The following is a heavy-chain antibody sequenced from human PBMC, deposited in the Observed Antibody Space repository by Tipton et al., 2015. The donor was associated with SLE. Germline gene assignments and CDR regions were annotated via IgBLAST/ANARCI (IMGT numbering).Heavy chain of an antibody. CDR3: ASLGDRGGVVT. D-gene: IGHD3-3*01. CDR2: IYNSGSA. Sequence: TLSLTCTVSGASISSGGYYWNWIRQHPGEGLEWIGYIYNSGSAHYNASLKSRLTISVDTSKNQFSLTLSSVTAADTAVYYCASLGDRGGVVTWGQGTLVTVSS. V-gene: IGHV4-31*03. CDR1: GASISSGGYY. J-gene: IGHJ4*02.